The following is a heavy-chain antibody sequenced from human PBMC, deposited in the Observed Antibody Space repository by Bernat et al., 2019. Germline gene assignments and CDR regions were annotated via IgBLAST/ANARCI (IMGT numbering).Heavy chain of an antibody. V-gene: IGHV2-5*02. CDR2: IYWDDDK. Sequence: QITLKESGPTLVKPTQTLTLTCTFSGFSLSTSGVGVGWIRQPPGKALEWLALIYWDDDKRYSPSLKSRLTITKVTSKNQVVLTMTNMDPVDTATYYCAHIAEQQLRSAFDIWGQGTMVTVSS. D-gene: IGHD6-13*01. J-gene: IGHJ3*02. CDR1: GFSLSTSGVG. CDR3: AHIAEQQLRSAFDI.